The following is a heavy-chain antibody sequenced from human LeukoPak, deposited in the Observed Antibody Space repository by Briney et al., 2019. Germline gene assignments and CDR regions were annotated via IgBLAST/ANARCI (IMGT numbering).Heavy chain of an antibody. CDR1: GYTFTGYY. D-gene: IGHD5-12*01. J-gene: IGHJ6*03. CDR3: AGYSVGGYDSGYYYYYMDV. Sequence: ASVKVSCKASGYTFTGYYMHWVRQAPGQGLEWMGWINPNSGGTNYAQKFQGRVTMTRDTSISTAYMELSRLRSDDTAVYYCAGYSVGGYDSGYYYYYMDVWGKGTTVTVSS. V-gene: IGHV1-2*02. CDR2: INPNSGGT.